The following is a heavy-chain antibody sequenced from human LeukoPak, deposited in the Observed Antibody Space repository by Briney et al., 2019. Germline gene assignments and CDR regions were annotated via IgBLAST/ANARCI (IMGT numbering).Heavy chain of an antibody. Sequence: GGSLRLSCAASGFTFSSYAMHWVRQAPGKGLEWVAVISYDGSNKYYADSVKGRFTISRDNSKNTLYLQMNSLRAEDTAVYYCARDDYDFWSGYYRYYYYGMGVWGQGTTVTVSS. CDR2: ISYDGSNK. CDR1: GFTFSSYA. CDR3: ARDDYDFWSGYYRYYYYGMGV. J-gene: IGHJ6*02. D-gene: IGHD3-3*01. V-gene: IGHV3-30-3*01.